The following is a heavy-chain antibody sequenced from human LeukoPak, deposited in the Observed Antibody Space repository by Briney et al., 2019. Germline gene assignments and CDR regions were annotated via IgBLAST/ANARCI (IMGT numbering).Heavy chain of an antibody. Sequence: SETLSLTCTVSGGSISSGDYYWSWIRQPPGKGLEWIGYIYYSGSTYYNPSLKSRVTISVDTSKNQFSLKLSSVTAADTAVYYCARVPFLVVPAAIGGWFDPWGQGTLVTVSS. D-gene: IGHD2-2*02. V-gene: IGHV4-30-4*08. CDR2: IYYSGST. CDR3: ARVPFLVVPAAIGGWFDP. J-gene: IGHJ5*02. CDR1: GGSISSGDYY.